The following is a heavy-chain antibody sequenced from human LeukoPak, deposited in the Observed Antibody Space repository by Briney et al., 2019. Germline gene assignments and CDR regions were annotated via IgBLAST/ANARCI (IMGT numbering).Heavy chain of an antibody. Sequence: GRSLRLSCAASGFTFSDYTMQWVRQAPGKGLEWVALLPPDGSYQYYADSLKGRFTISRDNFKNALYLQMNSLRLADTAVYYCARGLHDRSWYGAHWGQGTLLSVSS. D-gene: IGHD6-13*01. CDR1: GFTFSDYT. V-gene: IGHV3-30*04. CDR3: ARGLHDRSWYGAH. CDR2: LPPDGSYQ. J-gene: IGHJ4*02.